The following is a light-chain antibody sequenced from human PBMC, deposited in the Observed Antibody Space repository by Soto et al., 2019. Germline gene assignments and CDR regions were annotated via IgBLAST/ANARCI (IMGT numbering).Light chain of an antibody. CDR3: QQYNTDET. V-gene: IGKV1-5*01. CDR1: QSISYW. CDR2: AAS. Sequence: DIQMTQSPSTLFASVGDRFTIACRSSQSISYWLAWYQQKPGNAPKLLIYAASSLESGVPSRFSGSGSGTEFTLTISSLQPDDFATYYCQQYNTDETFGQGTKVDIK. J-gene: IGKJ1*01.